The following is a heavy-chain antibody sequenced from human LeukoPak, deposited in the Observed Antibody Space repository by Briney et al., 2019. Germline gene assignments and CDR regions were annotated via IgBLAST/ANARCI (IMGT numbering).Heavy chain of an antibody. CDR1: GYPFTTYG. J-gene: IGHJ6*03. CDR3: ARNGTYGGDFYYFYMDV. CDR2: ISVYSGYS. V-gene: IGHV1-18*01. Sequence: GASVKVSCKASGYPFTTYGITWIRQAPGQGLGWMGWISVYSGYSTYAQNLQGRVTMTTDTSTTTAYMELRSLRSDDTAVYYCARNGTYGGDFYYFYMDVWGKGTTVTVSS. D-gene: IGHD4-23*01.